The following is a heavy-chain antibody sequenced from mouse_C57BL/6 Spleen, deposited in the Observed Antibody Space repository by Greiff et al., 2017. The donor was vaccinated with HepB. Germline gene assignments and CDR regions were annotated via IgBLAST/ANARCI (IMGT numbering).Heavy chain of an antibody. D-gene: IGHD1-1*01. CDR3: ARWGTTVVGRFAY. CDR1: GYTFTDYY. CDR2: INPNNGGT. J-gene: IGHJ3*01. Sequence: VQLQQSGPELVKPGASVKISCKASGYTFTDYYMNWVKQSHGKSLEWIGDINPNNGGTSYNQKFKGKATLTVDKSSSTADMERRSLTSEDSAVYYCARWGTTVVGRFAYWGQGTLVTVSA. V-gene: IGHV1-26*01.